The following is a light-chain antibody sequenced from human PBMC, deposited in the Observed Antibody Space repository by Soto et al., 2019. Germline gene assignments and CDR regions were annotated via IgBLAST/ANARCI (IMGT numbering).Light chain of an antibody. V-gene: IGLV2-11*01. CDR2: DVN. CDR1: TSDVGAYSF. Sequence: QSALTQPRSVSGSPGQSITISCTGSTSDVGAYSFASWYQQHPGAAPKLLIHDVNKRPPGVPDRFSASKSGNTASLTISGLQAEDEADYYCASYTSSSTSVIFGRGTKLTVL. J-gene: IGLJ2*01. CDR3: ASYTSSSTSVI.